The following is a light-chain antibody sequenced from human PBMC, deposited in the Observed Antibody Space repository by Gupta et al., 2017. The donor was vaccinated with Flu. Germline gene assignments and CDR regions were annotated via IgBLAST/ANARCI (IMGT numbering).Light chain of an antibody. CDR3: QQHSGWPMYT. CDR1: QSVKIY. Sequence: EIVLTQSPATLSLSPGDRAIISCRASQSVKIYLAWYQQKPGQPPRLLMFDAAKRFAGIADRFSGSGEGRDFTLTISTREPEEFAGYYCQQHSGWPMYTFGQGTRLE. J-gene: IGKJ2*01. CDR2: DAA. V-gene: IGKV3-11*02.